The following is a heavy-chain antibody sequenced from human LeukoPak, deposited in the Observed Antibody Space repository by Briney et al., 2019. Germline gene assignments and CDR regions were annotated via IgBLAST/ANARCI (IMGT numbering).Heavy chain of an antibody. CDR1: GFTLSSFA. Sequence: GGSLSLSCAVSGFTLSSFAVSCVPRSPGKGLECRTGLGGCGGSTYYADSVTARFNIPRHYSKHTIYPQMNSLRAEDTAVYYCAKGARHYYYMDVWGKGTTVTISS. CDR3: AKGARHYYYMDV. J-gene: IGHJ6*03. V-gene: IGHV3-23*01. D-gene: IGHD6-6*01. CDR2: LGGCGGST.